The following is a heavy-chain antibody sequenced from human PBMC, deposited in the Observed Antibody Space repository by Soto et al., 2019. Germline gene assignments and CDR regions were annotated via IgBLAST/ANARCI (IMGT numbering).Heavy chain of an antibody. V-gene: IGHV3-15*07. J-gene: IGHJ6*02. Sequence: EVQLVESGGGFIYPGGSLRLSCAASGLTISNAWMNWVRQAPGKGLEWVGRIKTNTEGGTTDYAAAVKGRFTVSRDDSKNPLYLQMHSLKTEDTAVYYCTTGSVEGVWGQGTTVTVSS. CDR1: GLTISNAW. D-gene: IGHD2-15*01. CDR3: TTGSVEGV. CDR2: IKTNTEGGTT.